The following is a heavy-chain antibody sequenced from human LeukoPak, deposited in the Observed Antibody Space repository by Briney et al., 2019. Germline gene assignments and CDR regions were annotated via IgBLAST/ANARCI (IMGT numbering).Heavy chain of an antibody. CDR1: GFTFSGSG. CDR2: IRYHGSDK. V-gene: IGHV3-30*02. J-gene: IGHJ3*02. CDR3: AKRTLVRGVQFDAFDI. Sequence: GESLRLSCAASGFTFSGSGMHWVRQAPGKGLEWVAFIRYHGSDKYYADSVKGRFTISRDNSKNTLYLQMNSLRAEDTAVYYCAKRTLVRGVQFDAFDIWGQGTMVTVSS. D-gene: IGHD3-10*01.